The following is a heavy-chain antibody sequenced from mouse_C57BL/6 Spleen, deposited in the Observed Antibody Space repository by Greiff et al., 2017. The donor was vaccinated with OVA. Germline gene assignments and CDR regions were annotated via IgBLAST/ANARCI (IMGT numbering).Heavy chain of an antibody. V-gene: IGHV14-4*01. D-gene: IGHD1-1*01. CDR1: GFNIKDDY. J-gene: IGHJ2*01. CDR2: IDPENGDT. CDR3: TKTLYYGSSSYFDY. Sequence: VQLQQSGAELVRPGASVKLSCTASGFNIKDDYMHWVKQRPEQGLEWIGWIDPENGDTEYASKFQGKATITADTSSNTAYLQLSSLTSEDTAVYYCTKTLYYGSSSYFDYWGQGTTLTVSS.